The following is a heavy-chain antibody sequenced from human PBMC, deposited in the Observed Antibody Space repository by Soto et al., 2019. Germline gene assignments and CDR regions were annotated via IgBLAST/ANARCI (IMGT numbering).Heavy chain of an antibody. CDR1: GFTFSSYG. Sequence: GGALRLSCAASGFTFSSYGMHWVRQAPGKGLEWVAVISYDGSNKYYADSVKGRFTISRDNSKNTLYLQMNSLRAEDTAVYYCAKEQGLWFGEPEYFDYWGQGTLVTVSS. CDR2: ISYDGSNK. D-gene: IGHD3-10*01. V-gene: IGHV3-30*18. CDR3: AKEQGLWFGEPEYFDY. J-gene: IGHJ4*02.